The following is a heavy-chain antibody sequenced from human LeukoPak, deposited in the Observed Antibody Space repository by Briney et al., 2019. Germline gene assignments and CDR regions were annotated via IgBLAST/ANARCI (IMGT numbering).Heavy chain of an antibody. D-gene: IGHD6-19*01. CDR2: VSHSGGST. CDR1: GFTFSNYG. CDR3: AKGSGIAVAGSLDY. J-gene: IGHJ4*02. Sequence: GGSLRLSCAASGFTFSNYGVTWVRQAPGKGLEWVSTVSHSGGSTYYADSVKGRFTISRDNSKSTLYLQMNSLRAEDTAVYYCAKGSGIAVAGSLDYWGQGTLVTVSS. V-gene: IGHV3-23*01.